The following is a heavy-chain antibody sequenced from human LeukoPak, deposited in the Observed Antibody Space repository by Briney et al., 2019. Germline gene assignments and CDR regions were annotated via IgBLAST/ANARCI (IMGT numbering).Heavy chain of an antibody. CDR2: ISTSGGSGRTI. CDR1: GFSFSDYF. D-gene: IGHD4-23*01. Sequence: GGSLRLSCAASGFSFSDYFMTWIRQAPGKGLEWLSYISTSGGSGRTIYYADSVKGRFTISRDNAKNSLYLQMNSLRADDTAVYYCATGGNDFDYWGQGTLVTVSS. V-gene: IGHV3-11*04. CDR3: ATGGNDFDY. J-gene: IGHJ4*02.